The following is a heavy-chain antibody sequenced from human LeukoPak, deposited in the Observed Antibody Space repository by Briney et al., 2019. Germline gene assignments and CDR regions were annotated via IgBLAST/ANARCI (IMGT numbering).Heavy chain of an antibody. J-gene: IGHJ6*03. CDR3: AKGAYDFWSGSSYYYYHMDV. D-gene: IGHD3-3*01. CDR1: GFTFSSYA. CDR2: ISGSGGST. Sequence: GGSLRLSCAASGFTFSSYAMSWVRQAPGKGLEWVSAISGSGGSTYYADSVKGRFTISRDNSKNTLYLQMNSLRAEDTAVYYCAKGAYDFWSGSSYYYYHMDVWGKGTTVTVSS. V-gene: IGHV3-23*01.